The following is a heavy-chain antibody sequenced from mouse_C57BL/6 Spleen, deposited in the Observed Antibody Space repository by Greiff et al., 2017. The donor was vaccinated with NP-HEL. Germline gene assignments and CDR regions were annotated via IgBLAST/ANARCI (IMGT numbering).Heavy chain of an antibody. Sequence: VQLKESGGGLVKPGGSLKLSCAASGFTFSDYGMHWVRQAPEKGLEWVAYISSGSSTIYYADTVKGRFTISRDNAKNTLFLQMTSLRSEDTAMYYCARPSPLFAYWGQGTLVTVSA. CDR1: GFTFSDYG. V-gene: IGHV5-17*01. CDR3: ARPSPLFAY. CDR2: ISSGSSTI. J-gene: IGHJ3*01.